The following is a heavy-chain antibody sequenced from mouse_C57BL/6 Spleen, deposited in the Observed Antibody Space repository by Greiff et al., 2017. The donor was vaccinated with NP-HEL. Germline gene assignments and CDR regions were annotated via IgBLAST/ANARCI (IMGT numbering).Heavy chain of an antibody. CDR1: GYTFTSYW. Sequence: QVQLQQPGAELVRPGTSVKLSCKASGYTFTSYWMHWVKQRPGQGLEWIGVIDPSDSYTNYNQKFKGKATLTVDTSSSTAYTHLISLSSEDSAVYYCARSVITTVVAFDYWGQGTTLTVSS. J-gene: IGHJ2*01. D-gene: IGHD1-1*01. V-gene: IGHV1-59*01. CDR3: ARSVITTVVAFDY. CDR2: IDPSDSYT.